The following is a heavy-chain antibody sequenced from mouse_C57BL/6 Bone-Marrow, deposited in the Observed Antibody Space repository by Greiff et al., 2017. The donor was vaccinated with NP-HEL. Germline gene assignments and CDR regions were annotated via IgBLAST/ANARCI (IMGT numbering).Heavy chain of an antibody. V-gene: IGHV1-81*01. CDR3: ARGDYYGSSYFAY. D-gene: IGHD1-1*01. CDR2: IYPRSGNT. Sequence: QVQLQQSGAELARPGASVELSCKASGYTFTSYGISWVKQRTGQGLEWIGEIYPRSGNTYYNEKFKGKATLTADKSSSTAYMELRSLTSEDSAVYFCARGDYYGSSYFAYWGQGTLVTVSA. CDR1: GYTFTSYG. J-gene: IGHJ3*01.